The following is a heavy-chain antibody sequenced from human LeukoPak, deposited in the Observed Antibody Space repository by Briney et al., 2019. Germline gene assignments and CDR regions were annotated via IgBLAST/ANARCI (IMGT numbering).Heavy chain of an antibody. V-gene: IGHV4-59*08. CDR1: GGSIRNYY. Sequence: SETLSLTCTVSGGSIRNYYWSWIRQPPGKGLEWLGYIYYTGSTNYNPSLRSRVTISLDTSRIQFSLNLSSVTAADTAVYYCARHTFYALGYYYYDMDVWGQGTAVTVSS. CDR2: IYYTGST. CDR3: ARHTFYALGYYYYDMDV. J-gene: IGHJ6*02. D-gene: IGHD2/OR15-2a*01.